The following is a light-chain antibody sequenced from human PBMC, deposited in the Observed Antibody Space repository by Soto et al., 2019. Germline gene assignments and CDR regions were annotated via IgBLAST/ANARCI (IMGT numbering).Light chain of an antibody. J-gene: IGLJ1*01. Sequence: QSALTQPASVSGSPGQSITISCTGTSSDFGGYNYVSWYQRHPGKAPKLMIYDVSNRPSGVSNRFSGSKSGNTASLTISGLQAEDEADYYCSSYTSSSTLYVFGTGTRSPS. V-gene: IGLV2-14*01. CDR1: SSDFGGYNY. CDR3: SSYTSSSTLYV. CDR2: DVS.